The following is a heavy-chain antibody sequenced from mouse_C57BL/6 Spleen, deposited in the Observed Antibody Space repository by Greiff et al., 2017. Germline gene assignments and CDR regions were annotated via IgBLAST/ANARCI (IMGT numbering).Heavy chain of an antibody. CDR1: GYTFTTYP. CDR3: ARGYYGSSPWWYFDV. V-gene: IGHV1-47*01. D-gene: IGHD1-1*01. CDR2: FHPYNDDT. Sequence: VKVVESGAELVKPGASVKMSCKASGYTFTTYPIEWMKQNHGKSLEWIGNFHPYNDDTKYNEKFKGKATLTVEKSSSTVYLELSRLTSDDSAVYYCARGYYGSSPWWYFDVWGTGTTVTVSS. J-gene: IGHJ1*03.